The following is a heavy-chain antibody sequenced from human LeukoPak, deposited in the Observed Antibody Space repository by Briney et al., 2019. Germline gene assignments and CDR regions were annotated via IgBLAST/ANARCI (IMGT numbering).Heavy chain of an antibody. CDR3: AKSYDYIWGSYRFNWFDR. D-gene: IGHD3-16*02. Sequence: GGSLRLSCAASGFTFSSYGMHWVRQAPGKGLEWVAVISYDGSNKYYADSVKGRFTISRDNSKNTLYLQMNSLRAEDTAVYYCAKSYDYIWGSYRFNWFDRWGQGTLVTVSS. J-gene: IGHJ5*02. CDR2: ISYDGSNK. CDR1: GFTFSSYG. V-gene: IGHV3-30*18.